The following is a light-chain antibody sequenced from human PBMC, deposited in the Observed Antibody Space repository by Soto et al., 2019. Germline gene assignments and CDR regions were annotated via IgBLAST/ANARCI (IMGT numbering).Light chain of an antibody. Sequence: ALTQPASVSGSPGQSITISCTGTSSDVGDFNYVPWYQQHPGKAPKLMIYDATNPPSRVSYRFSGSKSGNTASLPFSGPQAEDEANYCCNSYTGSSTYVFGTGTKVTGL. CDR2: DAT. CDR3: NSYTGSSTYV. V-gene: IGLV2-14*03. J-gene: IGLJ1*01. CDR1: SSDVGDFNY.